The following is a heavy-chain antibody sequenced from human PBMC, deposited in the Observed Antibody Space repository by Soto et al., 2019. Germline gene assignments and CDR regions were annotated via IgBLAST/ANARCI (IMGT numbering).Heavy chain of an antibody. D-gene: IGHD6-19*01. V-gene: IGHV4-34*01. CDR3: ARVGGWAFDY. CDR1: GGSFSGYY. CDR2: INHSGST. J-gene: IGHJ4*02. Sequence: QVQLQQWGAGLLKPSETLSLTCAVYGGSFSGYYWSWIRQPPGKGLEWIGEINHSGSTNYNASLKSRVTISVDTSKNQFSLXXXXXXXXXXAVYYCARVGGWAFDYWGQGTLVTV.